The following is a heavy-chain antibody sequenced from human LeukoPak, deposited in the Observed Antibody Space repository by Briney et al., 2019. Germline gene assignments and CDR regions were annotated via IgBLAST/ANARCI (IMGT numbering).Heavy chain of an antibody. V-gene: IGHV3-23*01. D-gene: IGHD3-22*01. J-gene: IGHJ4*02. CDR1: GFTFSSYA. CDR3: AKDVGGVNYYDSSGYNY. CDR2: ISGSGGST. Sequence: GGSLRLSCAASGFTFSSYAMSWVRQAPGKGLEWVSAISGSGGSTYYADSVKGRFTISRDNSKNTLYLQMNSLRAEDTAVYYCAKDVGGVNYYDSSGYNYWGQGTLVTVSS.